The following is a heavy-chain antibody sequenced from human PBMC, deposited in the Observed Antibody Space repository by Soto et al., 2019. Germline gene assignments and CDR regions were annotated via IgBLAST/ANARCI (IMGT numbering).Heavy chain of an antibody. J-gene: IGHJ4*02. CDR2: INPTTGGT. D-gene: IGHD5-12*01. Sequence: ASVKVSCKASGYTFTGYYMHWVRQAPGQGLEWMGWINPTTGGTNFEQKFQGRLSMTRDTSISTAYMELSRLTSDDTVVYYCTRKVATFNFDSWGQGTLVTVSS. V-gene: IGHV1-2*02. CDR3: TRKVATFNFDS. CDR1: GYTFTGYY.